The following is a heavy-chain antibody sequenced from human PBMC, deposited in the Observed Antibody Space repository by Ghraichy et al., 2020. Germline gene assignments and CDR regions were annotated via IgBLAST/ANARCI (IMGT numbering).Heavy chain of an antibody. CDR1: RFPFSHYG. CDR2: IWFDGSHI. J-gene: IGHJ6*03. CDR3: ARDGSSVTPSYYYYMDV. D-gene: IGHD3-10*01. V-gene: IGHV3-33*01. Sequence: GESLRLSCEASRFPFSHYGMHWVRQAPGKGLEWVAVIWFDGSHIYYGDTVKGRVTISRDNSKNTLYLEMNSVRAEDTAVYYCARDGSSVTPSYYYYMDVWGKGTKVTVSS.